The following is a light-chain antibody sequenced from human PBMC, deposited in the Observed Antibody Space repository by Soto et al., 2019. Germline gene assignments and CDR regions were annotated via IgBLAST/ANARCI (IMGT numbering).Light chain of an antibody. CDR2: KAS. CDR1: QTISSW. V-gene: IGKV1-5*03. CDR3: QQFNTYPIT. J-gene: IGKJ5*01. Sequence: DIQMTQSPSTLSGSVGDRVTITCRASQTISSWLAWYQQKPGKAPKLLIYKASTLKSGVPSRFSGSGSGTEFTLTISSLQPEDFATYYCQQFNTYPITCGQATRLEI.